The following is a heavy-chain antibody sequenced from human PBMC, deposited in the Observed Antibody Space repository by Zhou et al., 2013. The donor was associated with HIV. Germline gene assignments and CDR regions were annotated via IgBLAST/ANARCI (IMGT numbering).Heavy chain of an antibody. CDR1: GGTFSNYA. D-gene: IGHD1-26*01. Sequence: QVQLVQSGAEVKKPGASVKVSCKTSGGTFSNYAISWVRQAPGQGLEWMGGIIPMFGTTTANYAQKFQGRVTITTDESTSTAYMELSSLRSDDTAVYYCARDRRPFRGGIYSSFYQCMDVLGQRDHESPSHQ. V-gene: IGHV1-69*05. CDR2: IIPMFGTTTA. J-gene: IGHJ6*04. CDR3: ARDRRPFRGGIYSSFYQCMDV.